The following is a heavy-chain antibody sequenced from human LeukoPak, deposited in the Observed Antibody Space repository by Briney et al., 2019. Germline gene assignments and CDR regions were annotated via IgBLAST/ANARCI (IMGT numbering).Heavy chain of an antibody. CDR1: GFTFSSYA. CDR3: ARARIAAAGTHYYYMDV. CDR2: ISYDGSNK. Sequence: GGSLRLSCAASGFTFSSYAMHWVRQAPGKGLEWVAVISYDGSNKYYADSVKGRFTISRDNSKNTLYLQMNSLRAEDTAVYYCARARIAAAGTHYYYMDVWGKGTTVTVSS. V-gene: IGHV3-30*04. J-gene: IGHJ6*03. D-gene: IGHD6-13*01.